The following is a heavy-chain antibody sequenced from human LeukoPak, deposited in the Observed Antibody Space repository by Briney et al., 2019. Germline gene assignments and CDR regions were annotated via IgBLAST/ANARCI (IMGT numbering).Heavy chain of an antibody. Sequence: PSETLSLTCTVSGGSISSYYWSWIRQPAGKGLEWIGRIYTSGSTNYNPSLKSRVTMSVDTSKNQFSLKLSSVTAADTAVYYCARTAMRGYYDSSGYSSGAYYFDYWGQGTLVTVSS. D-gene: IGHD3-22*01. CDR1: GGSISSYY. CDR2: IYTSGST. CDR3: ARTAMRGYYDSSGYSSGAYYFDY. V-gene: IGHV4-4*07. J-gene: IGHJ4*02.